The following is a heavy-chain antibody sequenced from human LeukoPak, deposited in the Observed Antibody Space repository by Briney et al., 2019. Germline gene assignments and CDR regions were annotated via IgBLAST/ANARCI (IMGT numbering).Heavy chain of an antibody. V-gene: IGHV3-11*04. CDR3: ARGRDYVLSINY. D-gene: IGHD3-16*01. CDR2: ISRDSTTM. Sequence: PGGSLRLSCAASLFSFSDFSMAWIRQAPGKGLEWVSYISRDSTTMYSADSVKGRFTIPRDNAKNSLYLQMNSLRAEDTAVYYCARGRDYVLSINYWGQGTLVTVSS. J-gene: IGHJ4*02. CDR1: LFSFSDFS.